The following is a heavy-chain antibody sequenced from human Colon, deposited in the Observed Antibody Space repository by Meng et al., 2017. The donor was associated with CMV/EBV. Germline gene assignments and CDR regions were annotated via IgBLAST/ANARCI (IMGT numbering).Heavy chain of an antibody. V-gene: IGHV3-30*02. CDR1: GFTFSSYG. CDR3: AKDMGGLGRRGGATYYYDSSRSGNYYYYGMDV. CDR2: IRYDGSNK. Sequence: GGSLRLSCAASGFTFSSYGMHWVRQAPGKGLEWVAFIRYDGSNKYYADSVKGRFTISRDNSKNTLYLQMNSLRAEDTAVYYCAKDMGGLGRRGGATYYYDSSRSGNYYYYGMDVWGQGTTVTVSS. J-gene: IGHJ6*02. D-gene: IGHD3-22*01.